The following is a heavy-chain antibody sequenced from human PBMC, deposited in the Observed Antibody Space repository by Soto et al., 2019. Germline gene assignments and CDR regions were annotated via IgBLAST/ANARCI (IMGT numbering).Heavy chain of an antibody. V-gene: IGHV1-69*13. CDR3: ARGHYDSSLTSTYYYYYPMDV. CDR2: IIPILGSE. J-gene: IGHJ6*02. D-gene: IGHD3-3*01. CDR1: GDTFSTYA. Sequence: SVKVSCKASGDTFSTYAINWVRQAPGQGLEWMGGIIPILGSENYAQKFQGRVTITADESTSTAYMELSSLRSEDTAMYYCARGHYDSSLTSTYYYYYPMDVWGQGTTVTAP.